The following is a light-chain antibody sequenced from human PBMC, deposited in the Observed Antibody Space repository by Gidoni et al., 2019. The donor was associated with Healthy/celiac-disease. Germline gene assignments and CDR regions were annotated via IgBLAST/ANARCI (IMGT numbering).Light chain of an antibody. CDR1: QSVSSY. Sequence: EIVLTHSPATLSLSPGEIATLSCRASQSVSSYLAWYQQKPGQAPRLLIYDATNRATCIPARFSGSGSGTDFTLTSSSLEPEDFAVYYCQQRSNWPPTFGGXTKVEIK. V-gene: IGKV3-11*01. J-gene: IGKJ4*01. CDR3: QQRSNWPPT. CDR2: DAT.